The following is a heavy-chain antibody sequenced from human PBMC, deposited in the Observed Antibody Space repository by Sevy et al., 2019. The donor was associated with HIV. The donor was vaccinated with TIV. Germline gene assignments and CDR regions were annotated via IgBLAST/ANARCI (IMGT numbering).Heavy chain of an antibody. Sequence: GGSLRLSCAASGFTFSSYAMHWVRQAPGKGLEWVAVISYDGSNKYYADSVKGRFTISRDNSKNTLYLQMNSLRAEDTAVYYCARNSGYDIYYFDYWGQGTLVTVSS. J-gene: IGHJ4*02. D-gene: IGHD5-12*01. CDR2: ISYDGSNK. CDR1: GFTFSSYA. V-gene: IGHV3-30-3*01. CDR3: ARNSGYDIYYFDY.